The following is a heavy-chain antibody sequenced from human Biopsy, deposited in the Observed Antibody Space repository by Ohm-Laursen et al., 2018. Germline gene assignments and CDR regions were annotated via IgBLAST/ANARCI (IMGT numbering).Heavy chain of an antibody. CDR2: IWFDETNK. D-gene: IGHD3-22*01. CDR3: AKDLDYFDSSGYYVVDY. CDR1: GFTLNKHG. J-gene: IGHJ4*02. V-gene: IGHV3-33*06. Sequence: SLRLSCAASGFTLNKHGMHWVRQAPGKGLEWVAVIWFDETNKHYADSVKGRFTISRDNSKNMLYLQMNTLRDADTAVYYCAKDLDYFDSSGYYVVDYWGQGSLVTVSS.